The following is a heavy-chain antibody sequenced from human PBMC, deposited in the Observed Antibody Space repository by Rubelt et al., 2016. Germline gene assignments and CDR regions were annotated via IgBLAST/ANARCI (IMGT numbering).Heavy chain of an antibody. CDR3: AREPSDILTGYYHDY. CDR2: INHSGST. D-gene: IGHD3-9*01. V-gene: IGHV4-34*01. Sequence: QVQLQQWGAGLLKPSETLSLTCAVYGGSFSGYYWSWIRQPPGKGLEWIGEINHSGSTNYNPSLKSRVTISVDTSKNQFSLKLSSVTAADAAVYYCAREPSDILTGYYHDYWGQGTLVTVSS. CDR1: GGSFSGYY. J-gene: IGHJ4*02.